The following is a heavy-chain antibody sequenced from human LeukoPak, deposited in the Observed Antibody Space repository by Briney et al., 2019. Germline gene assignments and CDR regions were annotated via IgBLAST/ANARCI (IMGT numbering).Heavy chain of an antibody. V-gene: IGHV3-9*01. J-gene: IGHJ4*02. CDR3: ARLTGAASGTYYFDF. CDR1: GFIFDDYA. CDR2: ISWNSRII. Sequence: PGGSLRLSCAASGFIFDDYAMYWVRQAPGKGLEWVSGISWNSRIIDYADSVKGRFTISRDNAKTSLFLQMNSLTTDDTAFYYCARLTGAASGTYYFDFWGQGTLVTVPS. D-gene: IGHD1-26*01.